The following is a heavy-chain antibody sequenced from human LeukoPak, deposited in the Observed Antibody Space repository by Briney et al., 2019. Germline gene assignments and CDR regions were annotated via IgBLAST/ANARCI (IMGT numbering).Heavy chain of an antibody. CDR1: GGSISSSSYY. Sequence: SETLSLTCTVSGGSISSSSYYWGWIRQPPGKGLEWIGSIYYSGSTYYNPSLKSRVTISVDTSKNQFSLKLSSVTAADTAVYYCARHWEPTRGRFDYWGQGTLVTVSS. J-gene: IGHJ4*02. V-gene: IGHV4-39*07. CDR3: ARHWEPTRGRFDY. CDR2: IYYSGST. D-gene: IGHD1-26*01.